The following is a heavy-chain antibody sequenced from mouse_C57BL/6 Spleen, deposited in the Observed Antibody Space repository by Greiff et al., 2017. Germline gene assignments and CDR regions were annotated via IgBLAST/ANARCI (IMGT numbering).Heavy chain of an antibody. CDR1: GYTFTSYW. CDR2: IHPNSGST. Sequence: QVQLQQPGAELVKPGASVKLSCKASGYTFTSYWMHWVKQRPGQGLEWIGMIHPNSGSTNYNEKFKSKATLTVDKSSITAYVHRSSLTAEDSAVYSCAPLDSSGLYYAMDYWGQGTSVTVSS. V-gene: IGHV1-64*01. CDR3: APLDSSGLYYAMDY. J-gene: IGHJ4*01. D-gene: IGHD3-2*02.